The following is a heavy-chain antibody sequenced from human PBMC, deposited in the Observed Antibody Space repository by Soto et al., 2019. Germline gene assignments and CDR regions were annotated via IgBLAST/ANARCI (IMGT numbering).Heavy chain of an antibody. CDR2: INNYNGHT. V-gene: IGHV1-18*04. CDR3: ARAEVRATYYSYAMHV. J-gene: IGHJ6*02. Sequence: VVLVQSGAEVKSLGATVKVSCQASGYSFSKFGLGWVRQAPGRGVEWVGWINNYNGHTHFAPKFKGRVSLTRDSSPTTAYMELSSLTPDDSAIYFCARAEVRATYYSYAMHVWGQGTAVTVSS. CDR1: GYSFSKFG.